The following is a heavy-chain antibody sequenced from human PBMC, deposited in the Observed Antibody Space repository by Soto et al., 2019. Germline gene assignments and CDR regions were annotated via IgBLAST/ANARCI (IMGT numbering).Heavy chain of an antibody. D-gene: IGHD1-26*01. CDR2: INHSGST. J-gene: IGHJ4*02. V-gene: IGHV4-34*01. CDR3: ARAPRLIVPGTFDY. Sequence: QVQLQQWGAGLLKPSETLSLTCAVYGGSFSGYYWSWIRQPPGKGLEWIGEINHSGSTNYNPSLKSRVTISVDTSKNQFSLKLSSVTAADTAVYYCARAPRLIVPGTFDYWGQGTLVTVSS. CDR1: GGSFSGYY.